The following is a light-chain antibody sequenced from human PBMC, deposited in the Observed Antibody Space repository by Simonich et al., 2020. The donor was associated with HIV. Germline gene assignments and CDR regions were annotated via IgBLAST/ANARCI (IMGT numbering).Light chain of an antibody. CDR2: EVS. V-gene: IGLV2-8*01. Sequence: QSALTQPPSASGSPGQSVTISCTGTSSDVGGYNYVSWYQQHPGKAPKLMIYEVSKRPSVVPDRCSGSKSGNTASLTVSGLQAEDEADYYCSSYAGSSTWVFGGGTKLTVL. J-gene: IGLJ3*02. CDR3: SSYAGSSTWV. CDR1: SSDVGGYNY.